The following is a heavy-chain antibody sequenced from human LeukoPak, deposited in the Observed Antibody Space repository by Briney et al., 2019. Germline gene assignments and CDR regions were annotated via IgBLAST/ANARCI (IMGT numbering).Heavy chain of an antibody. CDR1: GYTFTSYY. CDR2: INPSGGST. D-gene: IGHD6-19*01. Sequence: ASVKVSCKASGYTFTSYYMHWVRQAPGQGLEWMGIINPSGGSTSYAQKFQGRVTMTRDMSTSTVYMELSSLRSEDTVVYYCASSVVAGKGDYWGQGTLVTVSS. V-gene: IGHV1-46*01. CDR3: ASSVVAGKGDY. J-gene: IGHJ4*02.